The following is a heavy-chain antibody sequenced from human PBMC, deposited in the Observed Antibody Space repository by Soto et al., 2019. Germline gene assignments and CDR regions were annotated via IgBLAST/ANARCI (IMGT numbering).Heavy chain of an antibody. Sequence: SVKVSCKASGGTFSSYAISWVRQAPGQGLEWMGGLIPIFGTANYAQKFQGRVIMTRNTSISTAYMELSSLRSEDTAVYYCARAEYYYGSGSYYNATYGMDVWGQGTTVTVSS. V-gene: IGHV1-69*05. J-gene: IGHJ6*02. D-gene: IGHD3-10*01. CDR2: LIPIFGTA. CDR1: GGTFSSYA. CDR3: ARAEYYYGSGSYYNATYGMDV.